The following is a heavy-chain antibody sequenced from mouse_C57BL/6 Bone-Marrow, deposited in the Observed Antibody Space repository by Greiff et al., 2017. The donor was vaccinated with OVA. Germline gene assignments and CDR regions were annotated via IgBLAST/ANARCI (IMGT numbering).Heavy chain of an antibody. CDR2: IDPSDSYT. CDR3: ARRGYYGSKFAY. Sequence: QVQLQQSGAELVKPGASVKLSCKASGYTFTSYWMQWVKQRPGQGLEWIGEIDPSDSYTNYNQKFKGKATLTVDTSSSTAYMQLSSLTSEDSAVYYGARRGYYGSKFAYWGQGTLVTVSA. CDR1: GYTFTSYW. D-gene: IGHD1-1*01. J-gene: IGHJ3*01. V-gene: IGHV1-50*01.